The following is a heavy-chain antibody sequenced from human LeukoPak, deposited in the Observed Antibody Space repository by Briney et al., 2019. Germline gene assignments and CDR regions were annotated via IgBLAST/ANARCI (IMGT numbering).Heavy chain of an antibody. Sequence: PGGSLRLSCAASGFTFSSYAMSWVRQAPGKGLEWVSYISSSSTIYYADSVKGRFTISRDNAKNSLYLQMNSLRAEDTAVYYCARDRLVGAQLADWGQGTLVTVSS. J-gene: IGHJ4*02. D-gene: IGHD1-26*01. V-gene: IGHV3-48*04. CDR2: ISSSSTI. CDR3: ARDRLVGAQLAD. CDR1: GFTFSSYA.